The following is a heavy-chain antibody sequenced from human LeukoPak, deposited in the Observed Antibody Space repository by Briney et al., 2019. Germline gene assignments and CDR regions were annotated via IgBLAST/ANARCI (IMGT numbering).Heavy chain of an antibody. CDR1: GFTLSSYS. J-gene: IGHJ6*02. D-gene: IGHD2-15*01. V-gene: IGHV3-21*01. CDR3: AREGGGCSGGSCYSYYYYYGMDV. CDR2: ISSSSSYI. Sequence: GGSLRLSCAASGFTLSSYSMNWVRQAPGKGLEWVSSISSSSSYIYYADSVKGRFTISRDNAKNSLYLQMNSLRAEDTAVYYCAREGGGCSGGSCYSYYYYYGMDVWGQGTTVTVFS.